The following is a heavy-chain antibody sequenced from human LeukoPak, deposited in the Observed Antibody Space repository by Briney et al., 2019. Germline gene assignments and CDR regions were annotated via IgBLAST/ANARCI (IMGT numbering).Heavy chain of an antibody. D-gene: IGHD3-22*01. V-gene: IGHV3-21*01. CDR3: ARGLRYYYDSSGY. CDR2: ISSSSSYI. J-gene: IGHJ4*02. Sequence: GGSLRLSCAASGFTFSSYSMNWVRQAPGKGLEWVSSISSSSSYIYYADSVKGRFTISRNNAKNSLYLQMNSLSAEDTAVYYCARGLRYYYDSSGYWGQGTLVTVSS. CDR1: GFTFSSYS.